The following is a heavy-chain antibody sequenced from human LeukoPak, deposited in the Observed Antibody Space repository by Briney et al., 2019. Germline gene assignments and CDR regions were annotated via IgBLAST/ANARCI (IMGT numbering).Heavy chain of an antibody. CDR2: IRYDGSNK. CDR1: GFTFSSYE. J-gene: IGHJ4*02. CDR3: AKDEVYYYDSSGYYYGYFDY. D-gene: IGHD3-22*01. Sequence: GGSLRLSCAASGFTFSSYEMHWVRQAPGKGLEWVAFIRYDGSNKYYADSVKGRFTISRDNSKNTLYLQMNSLRAEDTAVYYCAKDEVYYYDSSGYYYGYFDYWGQGTLVTVSS. V-gene: IGHV3-30*02.